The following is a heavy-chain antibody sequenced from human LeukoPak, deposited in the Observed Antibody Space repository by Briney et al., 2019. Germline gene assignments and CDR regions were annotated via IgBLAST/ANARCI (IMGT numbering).Heavy chain of an antibody. J-gene: IGHJ3*02. D-gene: IGHD3-10*01. CDR1: GGTFSSYA. CDR2: IIPNFGTA. Sequence: SVKGSCKASGGTFSSYAISWVRQAPGQGLEWMGGIIPNFGTANYAQKFQGRVTITADESTSTAYMELSSLRSEDTAVYYCARKDYGSGSYYNELPFDIWGQGTMVTVSS. V-gene: IGHV1-69*13. CDR3: ARKDYGSGSYYNELPFDI.